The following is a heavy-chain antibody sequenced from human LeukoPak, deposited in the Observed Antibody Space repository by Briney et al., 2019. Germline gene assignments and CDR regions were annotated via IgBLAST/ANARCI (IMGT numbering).Heavy chain of an antibody. V-gene: IGHV4-59*01. CDR3: ARRRWVEWLLSSMDAFDI. CDR1: GGSISSYY. Sequence: SETLSLTCTVSGGSISSYYWSWIRQPPGKGLEWIGYIYYSGSTNYNPSLKSRVTISVDTSKNQFSLKLSSVTAADTAVYYCARRRWVEWLLSSMDAFDIWGQGTMVTVSS. CDR2: IYYSGST. J-gene: IGHJ3*02. D-gene: IGHD3-3*01.